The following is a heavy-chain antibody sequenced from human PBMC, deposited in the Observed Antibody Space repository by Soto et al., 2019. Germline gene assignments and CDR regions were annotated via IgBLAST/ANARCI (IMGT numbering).Heavy chain of an antibody. CDR3: ASGGLSLGELSLTAGLDY. Sequence: QVQLVQSGAEVKKPGSSVKVSCKASGGTFSSYAISWVRQAPGQGLEWMGGIIPIFGTANYAQKFQGRVTITADESASTGYMELSSLRSEDMAVYYCASGGLSLGELSLTAGLDYWGQGPLVTVSS. V-gene: IGHV1-69*12. D-gene: IGHD3-16*02. CDR1: GGTFSSYA. J-gene: IGHJ4*02. CDR2: IIPIFGTA.